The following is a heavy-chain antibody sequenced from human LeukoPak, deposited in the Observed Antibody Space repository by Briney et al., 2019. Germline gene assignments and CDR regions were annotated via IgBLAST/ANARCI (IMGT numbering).Heavy chain of an antibody. CDR1: GGSISSYS. D-gene: IGHD2-2*01. V-gene: IGHV4-59*08. J-gene: IGHJ3*02. Sequence: SETLSLTCTVSGGSISSYSWTWIRQPPGKGLEWIAYIYYSGSTNYNPSLKSRVTISVDTSKNQFSLKLTSVTAADTAVYYCARRYCSNTSCSGSGDAFDIRGQGTMVTVSS. CDR3: ARRYCSNTSCSGSGDAFDI. CDR2: IYYSGST.